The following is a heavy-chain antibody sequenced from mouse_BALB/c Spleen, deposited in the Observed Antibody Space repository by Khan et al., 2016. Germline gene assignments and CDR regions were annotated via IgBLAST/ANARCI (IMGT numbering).Heavy chain of an antibody. CDR3: AREGLRRGCAY. V-gene: IGHV5-4*02. CDR1: GFTFSDYY. CDR2: ISDGGSYT. Sequence: EVELVESGGGLVKPGGSLKLSCAASGFTFSDYYMYWVRQTPEKRLEWVATISDGGSYTYYPDSVKGRFTISRDNAKNNLYLQMSSLKSEETAMYYCAREGLRRGCAYWGQGTLVTVAA. D-gene: IGHD2-4*01. J-gene: IGHJ3*01.